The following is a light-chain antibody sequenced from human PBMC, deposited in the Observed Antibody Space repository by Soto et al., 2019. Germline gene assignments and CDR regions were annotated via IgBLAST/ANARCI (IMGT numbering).Light chain of an antibody. Sequence: EIVMTQSPATLSVSPGERATLSCRASQSVSSNLAWHQQKPGQAPRILMYDASTRATGIPARFSGSGSGTDFTLTISRLEPEDFAVYYCQQYGSSPWTFGQGTKVDI. CDR2: DAS. V-gene: IGKV3-15*01. CDR1: QSVSSN. CDR3: QQYGSSPWT. J-gene: IGKJ1*01.